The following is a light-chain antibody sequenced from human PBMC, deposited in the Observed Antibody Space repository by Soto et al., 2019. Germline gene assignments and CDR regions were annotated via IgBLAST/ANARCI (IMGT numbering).Light chain of an antibody. CDR3: SSYTATNTYV. V-gene: IGLV2-8*01. J-gene: IGLJ1*01. CDR1: SSDVGGYNY. Sequence: QSVLTQPPSASGSPGQSVAISCTGTSSDVGGYNYVSWYQQHPGKAPKLMIYEVINRPSGVSYRFSGSKSGNTASLTISGLQAEDEADYYCSSYTATNTYVFGTGTKVTVL. CDR2: EVI.